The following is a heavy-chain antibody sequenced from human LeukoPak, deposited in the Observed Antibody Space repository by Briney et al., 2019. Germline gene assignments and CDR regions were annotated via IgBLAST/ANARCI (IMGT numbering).Heavy chain of an antibody. CDR3: ARDQYSSGWYFDY. CDR2: IWYDGSNK. V-gene: IGHV3-33*01. CDR1: GFTFSSYG. D-gene: IGHD6-19*01. J-gene: IGHJ4*02. Sequence: PGGSLRLSCAASGFTFSSYGMHWVRQAPGKGLEWVAVIWYDGSNKYYADSVKGRFTISRDNSKNTLYLQMNSLRAEDTAVYYCARDQYSSGWYFDYWGQGTLVTASS.